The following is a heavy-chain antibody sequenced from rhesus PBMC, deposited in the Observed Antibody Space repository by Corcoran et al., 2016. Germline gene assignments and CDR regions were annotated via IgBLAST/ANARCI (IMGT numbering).Heavy chain of an antibody. V-gene: IGHV4-160*01. Sequence: QVQLQESGPGLVKPSEPLSLTCAVSSGSISGSHRSWIRHPPGKGLEWIGRIYGSGGSTDYNPSLKSRVTISTDTSKNQFSLKLSSVTAADTAVYFCARRPNSGDWSLDYWGQGVLVTVSS. CDR1: SGSISGSH. D-gene: IGHD6-37*01. J-gene: IGHJ4*01. CDR2: IYGSGGST. CDR3: ARRPNSGDWSLDY.